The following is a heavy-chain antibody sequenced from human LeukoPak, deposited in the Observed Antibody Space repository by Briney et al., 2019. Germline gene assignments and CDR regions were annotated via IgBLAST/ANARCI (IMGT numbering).Heavy chain of an antibody. J-gene: IGHJ4*02. D-gene: IGHD6-13*01. Sequence: ASVKVSCKVSGYTLTELSLHWVRQAPGKGREWMGGFDPEDGETIYAQKFQGRVTMTEDTSTDTAYMELSSLRSDDTAVYYCATDIRSSWYGVAILGYWGQGTLVTVSS. V-gene: IGHV1-24*01. CDR3: ATDIRSSWYGVAILGY. CDR1: GYTLTELS. CDR2: FDPEDGET.